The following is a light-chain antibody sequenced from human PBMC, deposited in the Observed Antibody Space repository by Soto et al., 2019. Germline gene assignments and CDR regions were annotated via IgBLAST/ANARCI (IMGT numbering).Light chain of an antibody. Sequence: ELVLTQSPVSLSLYRGESATLSCRASQSVSSNLAGYQQKPGQAPRLLIYGASTRATGIPARFSGSGSGTELTLIISSLQSEDFPVYYGQQYNNGPRTFGQGTK. V-gene: IGKV3-15*01. CDR1: QSVSSN. J-gene: IGKJ1*01. CDR3: QQYNNGPRT. CDR2: GAS.